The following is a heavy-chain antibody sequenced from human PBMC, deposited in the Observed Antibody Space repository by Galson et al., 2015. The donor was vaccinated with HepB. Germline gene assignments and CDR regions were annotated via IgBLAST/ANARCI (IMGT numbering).Heavy chain of an antibody. CDR2: ISYDGSNE. CDR1: GFTFSSYA. CDR3: ARDGWGVVVVPAAIPAFDI. D-gene: IGHD2-2*02. V-gene: IGHV3-30-3*01. Sequence: SLRLSCAASGFTFSSYAMHWVRQAPGKGLEWVAVISYDGSNEYYADSVKGRFTISRDNSKNTLYLQMNSLRAEDTAVYYCARDGWGVVVVPAAIPAFDIWGQGTMVTVSS. J-gene: IGHJ3*02.